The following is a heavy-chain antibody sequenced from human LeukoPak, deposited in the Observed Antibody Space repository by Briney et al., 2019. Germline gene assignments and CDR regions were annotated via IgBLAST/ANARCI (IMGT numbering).Heavy chain of an antibody. D-gene: IGHD3-22*01. CDR3: ARRDSSGYYYRFDY. CDR1: GFTFSSYS. V-gene: IGHV3-21*01. CDR2: ISSSSSYI. Sequence: PGGSLRLSCAASGFTFSSYSMNWVRQAPGKGREWVSSISSSSSYIYYADSVKGRFTISRDNAKNSLYLQMNSLRAEDTAVYYCARRDSSGYYYRFDYWGQGTLVTVSS. J-gene: IGHJ4*02.